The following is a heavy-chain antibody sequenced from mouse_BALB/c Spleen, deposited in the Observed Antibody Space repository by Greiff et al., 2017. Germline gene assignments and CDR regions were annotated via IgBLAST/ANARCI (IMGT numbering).Heavy chain of an antibody. CDR1: GFAFSSYD. CDR2: ISSGGGST. D-gene: IGHD2-1*01. CDR3: ARKTTGGYFDV. J-gene: IGHJ1*01. V-gene: IGHV5-12-1*01. Sequence: EVKVVESGGGLVKPGGSLKLSCAASGFAFSSYDMSWVRQTPEKRLEWVAYISSGGGSTYYPDTVKGRFTISRDNAKNTLYLQMSSLKSEDIAMYYCARKTTGGYFDVWGAGTTVTVSS.